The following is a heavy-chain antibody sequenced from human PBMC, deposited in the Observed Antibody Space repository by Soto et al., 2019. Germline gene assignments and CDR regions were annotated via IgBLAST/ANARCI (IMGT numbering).Heavy chain of an antibody. Sequence: SETLSLTCAVSGGSISSGGYSWSWIRQPPGKGLEWIGYIYHSGSTYYNPSLKSRVTISVDRSKNQFSLKLSSVTAADTAVYYCARSEPLLVGELLGLDYYYYDGMDVWVQGTTVT. V-gene: IGHV4-30-2*01. CDR2: IYHSGST. J-gene: IGHJ6*02. CDR3: ARSEPLLVGELLGLDYYYYDGMDV. CDR1: GGSISSGGYS. D-gene: IGHD3-10*01.